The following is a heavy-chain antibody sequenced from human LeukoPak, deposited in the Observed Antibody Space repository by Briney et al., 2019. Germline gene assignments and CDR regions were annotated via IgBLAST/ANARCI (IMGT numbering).Heavy chain of an antibody. CDR2: ISGSGGST. V-gene: IGHV3-23*01. CDR3: AKDRPSGDYGGINYFDY. Sequence: GGSLRLSCAASGFTFSSYAMTWVRQAPGKGLEWVSAISGSGGSTFNADSVKGRFTISRDNSKNTLYLQMNSLRAEDTAVYYCAKDRPSGDYGGINYFDYRGQGTLVTVSS. J-gene: IGHJ4*02. CDR1: GFTFSSYA. D-gene: IGHD4-17*01.